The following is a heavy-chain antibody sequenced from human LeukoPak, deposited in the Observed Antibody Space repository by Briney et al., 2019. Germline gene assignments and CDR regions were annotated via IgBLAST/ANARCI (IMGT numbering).Heavy chain of an antibody. D-gene: IGHD3-10*01. Sequence: GESLKISCKGSGYSFTSYWISWVRQMPGKGLEWMGRIDPSDSYTNYSPSFQGHVTISADKSISTAYLQWSSLKASDTAMYYCARQGLLWFVELLPPFDYWGQGTLVTVSS. V-gene: IGHV5-10-1*01. CDR2: IDPSDSYT. J-gene: IGHJ4*02. CDR3: ARQGLLWFVELLPPFDY. CDR1: GYSFTSYW.